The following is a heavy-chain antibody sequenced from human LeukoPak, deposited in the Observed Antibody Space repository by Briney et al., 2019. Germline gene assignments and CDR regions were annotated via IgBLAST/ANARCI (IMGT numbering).Heavy chain of an antibody. CDR3: AKNNILTGYDLYYFDY. CDR1: GFAFTSYA. J-gene: IGHJ4*02. CDR2: ISGSGGST. V-gene: IGHV3-23*01. Sequence: GGSLRLSCAASGFAFTSYALSWVRQAPGKRREWVSAISGSGGSTYYADSVKGRFTISRDNFKNTLYLQMNSLRAEDTAVYYCAKNNILTGYDLYYFDYWGQGTLVTVSS. D-gene: IGHD3-9*01.